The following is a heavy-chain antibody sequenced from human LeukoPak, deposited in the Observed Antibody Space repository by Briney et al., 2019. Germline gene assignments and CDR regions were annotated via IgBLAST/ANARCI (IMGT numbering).Heavy chain of an antibody. Sequence: SVKVSCKASGGTFSSYAISWVRQAPGQGLEWMGGIIPIFGTANYAQKFQGRGKITADESTSTAYMELSSLRSEDTAVYYCARAYYDSRTFDIWGQGTMVTVSS. V-gene: IGHV1-69*01. CDR3: ARAYYDSRTFDI. CDR1: GGTFSSYA. CDR2: IIPIFGTA. D-gene: IGHD3-22*01. J-gene: IGHJ3*02.